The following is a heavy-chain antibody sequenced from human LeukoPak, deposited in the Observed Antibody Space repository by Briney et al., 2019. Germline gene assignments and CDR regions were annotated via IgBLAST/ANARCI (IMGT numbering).Heavy chain of an antibody. V-gene: IGHV4-59*08. CDR2: IYYSGST. CDR1: GGSISSYY. Sequence: SETLSLTCTVSGGSISSYYWSWIRQPPGKGLEWIGYIYYSGSTNYNPSLKSRVTLSVDTSKNQFSLKLSSVTAADTAVYYCARHKPVNYYYGMDVWGQGTTVTVSS. CDR3: ARHKPVNYYYGMDV. J-gene: IGHJ6*02.